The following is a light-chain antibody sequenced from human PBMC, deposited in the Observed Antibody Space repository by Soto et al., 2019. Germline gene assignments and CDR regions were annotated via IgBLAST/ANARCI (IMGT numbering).Light chain of an antibody. CDR2: SNN. V-gene: IGLV1-44*01. Sequence: QSALTQPPSASGTAGQRVTISWSGSTSNIGRNTVNWYQQLPGTAPKTLIYSNNQRPSGVPDRFSGSKSGTSGSLAISGLLSEDEADYYCAAWDDTLNGYVFGTGTKLTVL. J-gene: IGLJ1*01. CDR3: AAWDDTLNGYV. CDR1: TSNIGRNT.